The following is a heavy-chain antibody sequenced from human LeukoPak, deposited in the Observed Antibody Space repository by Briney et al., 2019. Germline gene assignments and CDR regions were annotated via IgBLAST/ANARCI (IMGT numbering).Heavy chain of an antibody. J-gene: IGHJ4*02. D-gene: IGHD6-19*01. V-gene: IGHV1-2*02. CDR2: INPNSGGT. Sequence: ASVKVSCKASGYTFTGYYMHGVRQAPGQGLEWMGWINPNSGGTNYAQKFQGRVTMTRDTSISTAYMELSRLRSDDTAVYYCARGYSSGWRPHDYWGQGTMVTVSS. CDR1: GYTFTGYY. CDR3: ARGYSSGWRPHDY.